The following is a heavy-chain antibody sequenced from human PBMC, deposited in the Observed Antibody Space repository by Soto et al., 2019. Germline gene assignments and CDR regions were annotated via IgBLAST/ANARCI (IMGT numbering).Heavy chain of an antibody. CDR2: INNDGSST. V-gene: IGHV3-74*01. D-gene: IGHD2-21*01. Sequence: GGSLRLSCAASGFTFSSYWMHWVRQAPGKGLVWVSRINNDGSSTSYAESVKGRFTISRGNAKSTLYLEMSSLRAGDTAVYYCARDPLIGDTDYGLDVWGQGTTVTVSS. CDR1: GFTFSSYW. J-gene: IGHJ6*02. CDR3: ARDPLIGDTDYGLDV.